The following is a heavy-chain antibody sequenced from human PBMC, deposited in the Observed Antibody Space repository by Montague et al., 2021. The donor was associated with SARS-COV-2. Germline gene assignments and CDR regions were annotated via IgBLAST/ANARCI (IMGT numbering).Heavy chain of an antibody. CDR2: IYYTGTT. D-gene: IGHD2-15*01. V-gene: IGHV4-39*01. J-gene: IGHJ4*02. CDR3: ANADRCSSGSCYSPFDS. Sequence: SETLSLTCTVPGDSVTTNLYYWGWIRQPPGKGLEWIGNIYYTGTTYYNPSLKSRVTMSVDTSKNQFSLKLTSVTAADTAVYYCANADRCSSGSCYSPFDSWGQGSLVTVSS. CDR1: GDSVTTNLYY.